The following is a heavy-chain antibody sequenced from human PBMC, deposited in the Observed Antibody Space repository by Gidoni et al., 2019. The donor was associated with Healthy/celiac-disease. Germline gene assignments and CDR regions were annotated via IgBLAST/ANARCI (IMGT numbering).Heavy chain of an antibody. CDR1: GGSISSYY. Sequence: QVQLQESGPGLVKPSETLSLTCTVSGGSISSYYWSWIRQPPGKGLEWIGYIYYSGSTNYNPSLKSRVTISVDTSKNQFSLKLSSVTAADTAVYYCARSDSYRAILDVWGQGTTVTVSS. J-gene: IGHJ6*02. D-gene: IGHD3-3*01. V-gene: IGHV4-59*01. CDR2: IYYSGST. CDR3: ARSDSYRAILDV.